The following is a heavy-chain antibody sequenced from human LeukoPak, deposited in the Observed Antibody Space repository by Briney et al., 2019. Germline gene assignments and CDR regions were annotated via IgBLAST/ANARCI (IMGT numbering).Heavy chain of an antibody. J-gene: IGHJ4*02. CDR3: ARDSGSYEAYYFDY. V-gene: IGHV1-18*01. D-gene: IGHD1-26*01. CDR1: GYTFTSYG. CDR2: ISAYNGNT. Sequence: ASVKVSYKASGYTFTSYGISWVRQAPGQGLEWMGWISAYNGNTNYAQKLQGRVTMTTDTSTSTAYMELRSLRSDDTAVYYCARDSGSYEAYYFDYWGQGTLVTVSS.